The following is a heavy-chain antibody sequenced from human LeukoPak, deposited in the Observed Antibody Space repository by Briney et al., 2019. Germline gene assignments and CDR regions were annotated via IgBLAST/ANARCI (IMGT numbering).Heavy chain of an antibody. CDR2: IYYSGST. J-gene: IGHJ4*02. Sequence: SETLSLTCTVSGGSIRSGSHYWAWIPQPPGKGLEWIGSIYYSGSTYYNPSLENRVTISIDTSKNHFSLKLSSLSAADTSVYYCAKRDDSGGNLVDLWGQGTLVTVS. CDR3: AKRDDSGGNLVDL. CDR1: GGSIRSGSHY. D-gene: IGHD3-22*01. V-gene: IGHV4-39*02.